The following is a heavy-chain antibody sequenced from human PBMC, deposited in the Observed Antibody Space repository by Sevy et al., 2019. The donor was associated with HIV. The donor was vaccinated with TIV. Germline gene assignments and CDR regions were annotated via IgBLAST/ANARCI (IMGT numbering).Heavy chain of an antibody. CDR3: ARGHDYSPLYYFDY. CDR2: ISSSSSYI. CDR1: GFTFSSYS. V-gene: IGHV3-21*01. D-gene: IGHD4-4*01. Sequence: GGSLRLSCAASGFTFSSYSMNWVRQAPGKGLEWVSSISSSSSYIYYADSVKGRFTISRDNAKNSLYLQMNSLRAEDTVVYYCARGHDYSPLYYFDYWGQGTLVTVSS. J-gene: IGHJ4*02.